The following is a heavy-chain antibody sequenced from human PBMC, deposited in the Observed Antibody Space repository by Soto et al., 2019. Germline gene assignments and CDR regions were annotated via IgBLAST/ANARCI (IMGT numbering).Heavy chain of an antibody. CDR2: IWYDGSNK. CDR1: GFTFSSYG. CDR3: ARDLFYARSPLDY. J-gene: IGHJ4*02. D-gene: IGHD2-2*01. Sequence: PGGSLRLSCAASGFTFSSYGMHWVRQAPGKGLEWVAVIWYDGSNKYYADSVEGRFTISRDNSKNTLYLQMNSLRAEDTAVYYCARDLFYARSPLDYCGQGTLVTVSS. V-gene: IGHV3-33*01.